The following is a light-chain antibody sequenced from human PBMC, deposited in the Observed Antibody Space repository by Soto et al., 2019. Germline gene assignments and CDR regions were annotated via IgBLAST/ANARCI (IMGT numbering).Light chain of an antibody. Sequence: SYELTQPPSVSVSPGQTASITCAGDKLGDKYACWYQQKPGQSPVLVIYQDFKRPSGIPERFSGSNSGNTATLTISGTQAMDEADYYCQAWDSSTSHVVFGGGTKLTVL. CDR2: QDF. CDR1: KLGDKY. CDR3: QAWDSSTSHVV. V-gene: IGLV3-1*01. J-gene: IGLJ2*01.